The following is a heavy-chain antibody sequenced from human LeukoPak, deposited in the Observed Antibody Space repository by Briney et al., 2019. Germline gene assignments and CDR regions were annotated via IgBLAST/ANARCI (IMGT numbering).Heavy chain of an antibody. CDR1: GYTFTSNY. Sequence: ASVKVSCKASGYTFTSNYIHWVRQAPGQGLEWMGMIYPRDGSTSYAQKFQGRVTVIRDTSTSTVHMELSGLRSEDTAVYYCARDQEGFDYWGQGTLVTVSS. J-gene: IGHJ4*02. CDR2: IYPRDGST. V-gene: IGHV1-46*01. CDR3: ARDQEGFDY.